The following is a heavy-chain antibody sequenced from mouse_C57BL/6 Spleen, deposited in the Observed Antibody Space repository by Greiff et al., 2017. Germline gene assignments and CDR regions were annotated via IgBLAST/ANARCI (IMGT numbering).Heavy chain of an antibody. CDR1: GFSLTSYG. V-gene: IGHV2-9*01. CDR3: AKRLDSSGFAY. D-gene: IGHD3-2*02. CDR2: IWGGGST. Sequence: QVQLQQSGPGLVAPSQSLSITCTVSGFSLTSYGVDWVRQPPGKGLEWLGVIWGGGSTNYNSARLYRLSISKDNSKSQVFLKMNSLQTDDTAMYYCAKRLDSSGFAYWGQGTLVTVSA. J-gene: IGHJ3*01.